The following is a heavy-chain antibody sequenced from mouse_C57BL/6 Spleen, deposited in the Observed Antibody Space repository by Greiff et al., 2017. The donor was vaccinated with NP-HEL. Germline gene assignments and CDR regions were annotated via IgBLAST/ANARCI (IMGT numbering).Heavy chain of an antibody. CDR1: GYTFTSYW. Sequence: QVQLQQPGAELVKPGASVKMSCKASGYTFTSYWITWVKQRPGQGLEWIGDIYPGSGSTNYNEKFKSKATLTVDTSSITAYMQLSILTSEYSAVYYCARSGSIPSYWYFDVWGTGTTVTVSS. CDR3: ARSGSIPSYWYFDV. D-gene: IGHD1-1*01. J-gene: IGHJ1*03. V-gene: IGHV1-55*01. CDR2: IYPGSGST.